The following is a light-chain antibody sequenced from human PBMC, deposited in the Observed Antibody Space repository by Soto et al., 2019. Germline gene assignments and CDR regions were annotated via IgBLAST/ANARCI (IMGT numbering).Light chain of an antibody. J-gene: IGKJ2*01. CDR1: QSVSSN. CDR3: QHFNNWPPMYT. CDR2: GAS. V-gene: IGKV3-15*01. Sequence: EIVMTQSPATLSVSPGERATLSCRASQSVSSNLAWYQQKPGQAPRLLIYGASTRATGVPARFSGSGSGTEFILTISSLQSEDFAVYFCQHFNNWPPMYTFGQGTKLEIK.